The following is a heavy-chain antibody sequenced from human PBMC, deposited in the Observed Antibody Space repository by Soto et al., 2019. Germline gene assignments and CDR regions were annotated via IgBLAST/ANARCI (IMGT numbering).Heavy chain of an antibody. D-gene: IGHD4-17*01. V-gene: IGHV4-39*02. CDR3: ARGLYGRPSSVFDY. CDR1: GGSISSRSYY. J-gene: IGHJ4*02. Sequence: SETLSLTCTVSGGSISSRSYYWGCIRQPPGKGLEWIGSINYSGSTYYNPSLKSRLTMSVDTSKNQFSLKLSSVTAADTAMYYCARGLYGRPSSVFDYWGQGTLVTVSS. CDR2: INYSGST.